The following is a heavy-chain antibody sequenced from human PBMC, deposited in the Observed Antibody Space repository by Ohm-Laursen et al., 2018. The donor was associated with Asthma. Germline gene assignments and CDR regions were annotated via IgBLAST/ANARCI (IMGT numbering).Heavy chain of an antibody. V-gene: IGHV3-33*05. CDR3: ARIGPEWELPGREYSLHH. D-gene: IGHD1-26*01. Sequence: SLRLSCAASGFTLKTYGIHWVRQAPGKGLEWVAGISYDGRNKYYGDSVKGRFTISSDNSKSTLFLQMNSLRAEDTALYYCARIGPEWELPGREYSLHHWGQGTQVTVSS. J-gene: IGHJ1*01. CDR2: ISYDGRNK. CDR1: GFTLKTYG.